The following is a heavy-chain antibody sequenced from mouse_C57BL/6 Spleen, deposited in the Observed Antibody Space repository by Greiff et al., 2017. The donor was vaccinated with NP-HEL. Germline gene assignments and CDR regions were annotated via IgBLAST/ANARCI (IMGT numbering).Heavy chain of an antibody. CDR3: ARDDYGAMDY. Sequence: EVKLVESGGGLVKPGGSLKLSCAAPGFTFSDYGMHWVRQAPEKGLEWVAYISSGSSTIYYADTVKGRFTISRDNAKNTLFLQMTSLRSEDTAMYYCARDDYGAMDYWGQGTSVTVSS. CDR1: GFTFSDYG. CDR2: ISSGSSTI. V-gene: IGHV5-17*01. J-gene: IGHJ4*01.